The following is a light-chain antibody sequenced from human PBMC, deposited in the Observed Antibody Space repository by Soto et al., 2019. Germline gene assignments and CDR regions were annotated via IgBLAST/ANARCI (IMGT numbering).Light chain of an antibody. V-gene: IGLV2-14*01. CDR1: SSDVGGYNY. J-gene: IGLJ1*01. CDR2: EVT. Sequence: QSVLTQPASVSGSPGQSITISCTGSSSDVGGYNYVSWYQHHPGKAPKLMIYEVTNRPSGVSDRFSGSKSGNTASLTISGLQTEDEADYYCGSITSSTTSVFGTGTKVTAL. CDR3: GSITSSTTSV.